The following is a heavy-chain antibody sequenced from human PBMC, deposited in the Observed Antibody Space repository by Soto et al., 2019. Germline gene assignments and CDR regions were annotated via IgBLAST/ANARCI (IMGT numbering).Heavy chain of an antibody. Sequence: GGSLRLSCTASGFTFGDYAMSWFRQAPGKGLEWVGFIRSKAYGGTTEYAASVKGRFTISRDDSKSIAYLQMNSLKTEDTAVYYCTRAAQVHSQLVLLGGYYYYMDVWGKGTTVTVSS. CDR1: GFTFGDYA. D-gene: IGHD6-13*01. J-gene: IGHJ6*03. CDR2: IRSKAYGGTT. CDR3: TRAAQVHSQLVLLGGYYYYMDV. V-gene: IGHV3-49*03.